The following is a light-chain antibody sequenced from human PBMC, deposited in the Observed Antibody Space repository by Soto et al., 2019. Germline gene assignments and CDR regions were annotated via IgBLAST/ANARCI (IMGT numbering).Light chain of an antibody. V-gene: IGLV2-11*01. CDR2: DVN. Sequence: QSVLTQPRSVSGSPGQSVTISCTETSNDIGAYNYVSWYQQHPGRAPKVMIYDVNKRPSGVPDRFSGPKSANTASLTIFGLQAEDEADYYCCSYAPSYTFVFGTGTK. CDR3: CSYAPSYTFV. CDR1: SNDIGAYNY. J-gene: IGLJ1*01.